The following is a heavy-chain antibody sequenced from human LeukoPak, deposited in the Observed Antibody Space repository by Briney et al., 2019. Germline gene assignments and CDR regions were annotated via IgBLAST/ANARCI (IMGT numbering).Heavy chain of an antibody. D-gene: IGHD2-15*01. CDR1: GFTFSSYA. Sequence: PGGSLRLSCAASGFTFSSYAMSWVRQAPGKGLEWVSAISGSGGSTYYADSVKGRFTISRDNSKNTLYLQMNSLRAEDTAVYYCAKRWGYCSGGSCYFDYWGQGTLVTVSS. CDR2: ISGSGGST. CDR3: AKRWGYCSGGSCYFDY. V-gene: IGHV3-23*01. J-gene: IGHJ4*02.